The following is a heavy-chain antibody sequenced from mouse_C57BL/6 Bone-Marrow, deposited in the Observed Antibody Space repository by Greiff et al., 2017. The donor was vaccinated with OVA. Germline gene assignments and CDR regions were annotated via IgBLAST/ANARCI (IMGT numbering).Heavy chain of an antibody. J-gene: IGHJ1*03. CDR2: IHPNSGST. D-gene: IGHD2-4*01. V-gene: IGHV1-64*01. Sequence: QVHVKQSGAELVKPGASVKLSCKASGYTFTSYWMHWVKQRPGQGLEWIGMIHPNSGSTNYNEKFKSKATLTVDKSSSTAYMQLSSLTSEDSAVYYCARSIYYDYAWYFDVWGTGTTVTVSS. CDR3: ARSIYYDYAWYFDV. CDR1: GYTFTSYW.